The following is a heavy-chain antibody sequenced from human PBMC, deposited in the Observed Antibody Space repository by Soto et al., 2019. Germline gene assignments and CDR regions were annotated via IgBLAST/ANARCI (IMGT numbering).Heavy chain of an antibody. CDR1: GFTFSRHA. CDR3: AKVSSGWYAEFYDL. V-gene: IGHV3-23*01. Sequence: GGSLRLSCTASGFTFSRHAMTWVRQAPGKGLEWVSGLSDSGGSIYYADSVKGRFTISRDNSMNTLYLQMNTLRAEDTAIYYFAKVSSGWYAEFYDLWSRGTLVTVSS. CDR2: LSDSGGSI. J-gene: IGHJ5*02. D-gene: IGHD6-13*01.